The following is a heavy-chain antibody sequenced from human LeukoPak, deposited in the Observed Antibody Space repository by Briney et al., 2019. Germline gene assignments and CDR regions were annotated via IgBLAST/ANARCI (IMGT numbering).Heavy chain of an antibody. CDR2: IRFDGNSK. CDR1: GFTFSSYG. J-gene: IGHJ4*02. D-gene: IGHD1-26*01. V-gene: IGHV3-30*02. Sequence: PGGPLRLSCAASGFTFSSYGMHWVRQAPGKGLEWVAFIRFDGNSKNFADSVKGRFTISRDNSKNTLYLQMNSLRVEDTAVYYCAERLFTWELLDWGQGTLVTVSS. CDR3: AERLFTWELLD.